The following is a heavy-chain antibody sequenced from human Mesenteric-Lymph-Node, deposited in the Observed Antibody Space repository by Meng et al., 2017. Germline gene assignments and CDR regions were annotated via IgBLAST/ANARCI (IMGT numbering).Heavy chain of an antibody. D-gene: IGHD3-22*01. CDR3: ARGDSSGFQQLDAFDI. CDR2: IYTNGIT. CDR1: GGSISSGHCY. J-gene: IGHJ3*02. Sequence: SETLSLTCTVSGGSISSGHCYWSWIWQPAGKGLEWIGRIYTNGITNNNPSLKSRVTISGDTSKNQISLKLNSVTAAGTAVYYSARGDSSGFQQLDAFDIWGQGTVVTVSS. V-gene: IGHV4-61*02.